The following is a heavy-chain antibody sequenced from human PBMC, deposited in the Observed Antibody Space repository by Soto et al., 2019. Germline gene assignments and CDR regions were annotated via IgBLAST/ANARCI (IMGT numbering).Heavy chain of an antibody. V-gene: IGHV3-9*01. J-gene: IGHJ3*02. Sequence: GGSLRLSCAASGFTFDDYAMHWVRQAPGKGLEWVSGISWNSGSIGYADSVKGRFTISRDNAKNSLYLQMNSLRAEDTALYYCAKDVMYWSDAFDIWGQGTMVTVSS. CDR2: ISWNSGSI. CDR3: AKDVMYWSDAFDI. CDR1: GFTFDDYA. D-gene: IGHD2-8*02.